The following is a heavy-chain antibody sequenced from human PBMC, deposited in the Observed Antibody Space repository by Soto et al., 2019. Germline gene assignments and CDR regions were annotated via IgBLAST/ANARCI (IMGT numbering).Heavy chain of an antibody. V-gene: IGHV3-21*01. D-gene: IGHD3-10*01. J-gene: IGHJ4*02. CDR2: ISPSSSYI. CDR1: GFSFNSYS. Sequence: GSLRLSCAASGFSFNSYSMNWVRQAPGKGLEWVSSISPSSSYIYYADSVKGRFTISRDNAKNSLYLQMNSLRAEDTVVFYCARDLAMVRGVPHYFDYWGQGTLVTVSS. CDR3: ARDLAMVRGVPHYFDY.